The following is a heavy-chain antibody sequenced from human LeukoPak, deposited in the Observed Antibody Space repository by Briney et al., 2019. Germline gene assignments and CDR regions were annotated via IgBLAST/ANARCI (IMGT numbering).Heavy chain of an antibody. V-gene: IGHV3-21*01. CDR2: ISSYSYI. CDR3: ARDAYCGGDCYFGYYGMDV. D-gene: IGHD2-21*02. CDR1: GFTFSSYS. Sequence: GGSLRLSCAASGFTFSSYSMNWVRRAPGKGLEWVSSISSYSYIYYADSVKGRFTISRDNANNSLYLQMNSLRAEDTAVYYCARDAYCGGDCYFGYYGMDVWGQGTTVTVSS. J-gene: IGHJ6*02.